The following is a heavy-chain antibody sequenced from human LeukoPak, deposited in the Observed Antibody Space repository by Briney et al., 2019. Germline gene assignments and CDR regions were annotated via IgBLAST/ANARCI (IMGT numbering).Heavy chain of an antibody. CDR1: GYTFTSCG. Sequence: ASVKVSCKASGYTFTSCGISWVRQAPGQGLEWMGWISAYNGNTNYAQKLQGRVTMTTDTSTSTAYMELRSLRSDDTAVYYCARDRVGYSYGQPNWFDPWGQGTLVTVSS. J-gene: IGHJ5*02. CDR2: ISAYNGNT. CDR3: ARDRVGYSYGQPNWFDP. D-gene: IGHD5-18*01. V-gene: IGHV1-18*04.